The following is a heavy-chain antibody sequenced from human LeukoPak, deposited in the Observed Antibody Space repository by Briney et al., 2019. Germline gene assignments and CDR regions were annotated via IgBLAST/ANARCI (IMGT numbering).Heavy chain of an antibody. CDR2: INHSGST. J-gene: IGHJ4*02. Sequence: SETLSLTCAVYGGSFSGYYWSWIRQPPGKGLEWIGEINHSGSTNYNPSLKSRVTISVDTSKNQFSLKLSSVTAADTAVYYCVRDGDSSSWSFFDYWGQGTLVTVSS. CDR3: VRDGDSSSWSFFDY. CDR1: GGSFSGYY. D-gene: IGHD6-13*01. V-gene: IGHV4-34*01.